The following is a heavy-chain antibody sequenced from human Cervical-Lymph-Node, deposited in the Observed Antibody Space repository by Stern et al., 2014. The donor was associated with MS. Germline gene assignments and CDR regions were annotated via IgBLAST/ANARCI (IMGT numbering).Heavy chain of an antibody. Sequence: VQLVESGPGMVKPSETLSLTCTVSGGSISSYYWSWIRQPPGKGLELIGYIYYSGSTNYNPSLKSRVTISVDTSKNQFSLKLSSVTAADTAVYYCARGAGWFDPWGQGTLVTVSS. V-gene: IGHV4-59*01. CDR3: ARGAGWFDP. J-gene: IGHJ5*02. CDR1: GGSISSYY. CDR2: IYYSGST.